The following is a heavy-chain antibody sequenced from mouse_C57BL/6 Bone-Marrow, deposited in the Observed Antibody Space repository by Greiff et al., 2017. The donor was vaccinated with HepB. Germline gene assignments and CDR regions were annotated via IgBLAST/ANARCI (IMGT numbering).Heavy chain of an antibody. CDR2: IYPRSGNT. CDR1: GYTFPTYG. V-gene: IGHV1-81*01. Sequence: QVQLQQSGAELARPGASVLLSCKASGYTFPTYGISWVKQSTGQGLEWIGEIYPRSGNTYYTEKFKGKATLPADKSSSTAYMELRSLTSEDSAVYLCARALYGSSYGYWGQGTTRTDSS. D-gene: IGHD1-1*01. CDR3: ARALYGSSYGY. J-gene: IGHJ2*01.